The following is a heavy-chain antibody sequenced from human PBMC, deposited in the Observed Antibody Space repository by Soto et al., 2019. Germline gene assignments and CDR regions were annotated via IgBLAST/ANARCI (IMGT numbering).Heavy chain of an antibody. J-gene: IGHJ6*02. V-gene: IGHV1-69*01. CDR1: VGTFSSYA. D-gene: IGHD2-2*01. CDR3: ARSQGSSTSLEIYYYYYYGMDV. CDR2: IIPIPGTA. Sequence: QVQLVQSGAEVKKPGSSVKVSCKASVGTFSSYAISWVRQAPGQGLEWMGGIIPIPGTANYAQKFQGRVTITADESTSTAYMELSSLRSEDTAVYYCARSQGSSTSLEIYYYYYYGMDVWGQGTTVTVSS.